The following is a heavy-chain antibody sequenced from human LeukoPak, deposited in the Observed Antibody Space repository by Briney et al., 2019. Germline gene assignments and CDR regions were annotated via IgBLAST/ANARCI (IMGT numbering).Heavy chain of an antibody. CDR3: AADSELLSGSYYYYYGMDV. CDR2: INPSGGST. CDR1: GYTFTSYY. Sequence: VASVKVSCKASGYTFTSYYMHWVRQAPGQGLEWMGIINPSGGSTSYAQKFQGRVTMTRDTSTSTVYMELSSLRSEDTAVYYCAADSELLSGSYYYYYGMDVWGQGTTVTVSS. D-gene: IGHD1-26*01. V-gene: IGHV1-46*01. J-gene: IGHJ6*02.